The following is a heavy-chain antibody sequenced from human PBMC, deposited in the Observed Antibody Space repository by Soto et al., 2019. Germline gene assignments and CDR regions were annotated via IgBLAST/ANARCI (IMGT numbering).Heavy chain of an antibody. CDR3: AKDSPSYTTSPFYFDS. J-gene: IGHJ4*02. D-gene: IGHD2-2*02. CDR1: GFDFNKYA. CDR2: ITSNGDST. Sequence: GGSLRLSCTAFGFDFNKYAMTWVRQAPGKGLQWVSSITSNGDSTYYADSVKGRFTTSRDNSKNTLYLQMNSLRADDTAVFYCAKDSPSYTTSPFYFDSWGQGTLVTVSS. V-gene: IGHV3-23*01.